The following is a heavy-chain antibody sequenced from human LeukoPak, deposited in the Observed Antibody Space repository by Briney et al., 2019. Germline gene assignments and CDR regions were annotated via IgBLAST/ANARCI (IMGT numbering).Heavy chain of an antibody. V-gene: IGHV3-23*01. CDR3: AKRVSGTTFY. CDR2: ISGSGATT. Sequence: GGSLRLSCAASGFTFSSYVMSWVRQAPGKGLEWVSAISGSGATTYYADSVKGRFTISRDNSKNTPYLHMNSLRAEDTAVYYCAKRVSGTTFYWGQGTLVTVSS. J-gene: IGHJ4*02. D-gene: IGHD1-1*01. CDR1: GFTFSSYV.